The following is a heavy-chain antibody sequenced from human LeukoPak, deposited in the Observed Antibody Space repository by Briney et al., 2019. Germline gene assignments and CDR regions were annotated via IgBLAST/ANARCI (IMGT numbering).Heavy chain of an antibody. V-gene: IGHV4-34*01. CDR2: INHRGST. CDR1: GGSFSGYY. J-gene: IGHJ4*02. D-gene: IGHD1-26*01. Sequence: PSETLSLTCAVYGGSFSGYYWSWIRQPPGKGLEWIGEINHRGSTSYNPSLKSRVTTSVDTSKNQFSLKLSSVTAADTAVYYCAREAIVEYYFDYWGQGTLVTVSS. CDR3: AREAIVEYYFDY.